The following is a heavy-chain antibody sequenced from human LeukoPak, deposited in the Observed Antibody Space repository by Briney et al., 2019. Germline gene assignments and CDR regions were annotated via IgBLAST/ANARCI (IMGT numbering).Heavy chain of an antibody. Sequence: SGGSLRLSCAASGFTFSSYAMHWVRQAPGEGLEWVAVISYDGSNKNYADSVKGRFTISRDNSKHALCLQMDSLRAEDMAVYYCAKGHYDYVRGSYRYMKWGQGTLVTVSS. V-gene: IGHV3-30-3*01. CDR1: GFTFSSYA. J-gene: IGHJ4*02. CDR2: ISYDGSNK. D-gene: IGHD3-16*02. CDR3: AKGHYDYVRGSYRYMK.